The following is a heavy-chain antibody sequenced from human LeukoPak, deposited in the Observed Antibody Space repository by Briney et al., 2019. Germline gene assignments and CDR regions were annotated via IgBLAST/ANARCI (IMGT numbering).Heavy chain of an antibody. V-gene: IGHV4-39*01. J-gene: IGHJ6*03. Sequence: SETLSLTCTVSGGSINSNTYYWGWIRQPPGKGLEWIGSIYYSGSTYYNPSLKSRVTISVDTSKNQFSLKLSSVTAADTAVYYCAYNWNYGSYYYYMDVWGKGTTVTVSS. CDR3: AYNWNYGSYYYYMDV. D-gene: IGHD1-7*01. CDR2: IYYSGST. CDR1: GGSINSNTYY.